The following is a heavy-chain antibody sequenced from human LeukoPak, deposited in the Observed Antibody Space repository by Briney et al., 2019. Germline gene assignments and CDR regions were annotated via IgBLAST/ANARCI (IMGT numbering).Heavy chain of an antibody. Sequence: ASVKVSCKASGYTFTGYYMHWVRQAPGQGLEWMGWINPNSGGTNYAQKFQGRVTVTRDTSISTAYMELSRLRSDDTAVYYCARESATPGGFDYWGQGTLVTVSS. CDR3: ARESATPGGFDY. CDR1: GYTFTGYY. CDR2: INPNSGGT. J-gene: IGHJ4*02. V-gene: IGHV1-2*02. D-gene: IGHD1-26*01.